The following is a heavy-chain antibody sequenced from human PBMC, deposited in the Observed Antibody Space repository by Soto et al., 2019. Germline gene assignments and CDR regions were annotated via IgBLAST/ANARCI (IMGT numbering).Heavy chain of an antibody. CDR3: AREATGGDYGFDY. CDR2: IYSGGST. D-gene: IGHD4-17*01. CDR1: GFTVSSNY. V-gene: IGHV3-53*01. Sequence: EVQLVESGGGLIQPGGSLRLSCAASGFTVSSNYMSWVRQAPGKGLEWVSVIYSGGSTYYADSVKGRFTISRDNSKNTLYLQMNSLRAEDTAVYYGAREATGGDYGFDYWGQGTLVTVSA. J-gene: IGHJ4*02.